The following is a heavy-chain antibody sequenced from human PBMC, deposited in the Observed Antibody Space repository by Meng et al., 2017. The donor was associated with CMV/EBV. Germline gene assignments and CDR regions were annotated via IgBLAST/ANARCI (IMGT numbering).Heavy chain of an antibody. V-gene: IGHV1-69*05. CDR3: ARQVPEFFGKDYYYYGMDV. CDR1: GGTFSSYA. D-gene: IGHD1-14*01. CDR2: IIPIFGTA. Sequence: SVKVSCKASGGTFSSYAISWVRQAPGQGLEWMGGIIPIFGTANYAQKFQGRVTITTDESTSTAYMELSSLRSEETAVYYCARQVPEFFGKDYYYYGMDVWGQGTTVTVSS. J-gene: IGHJ6*02.